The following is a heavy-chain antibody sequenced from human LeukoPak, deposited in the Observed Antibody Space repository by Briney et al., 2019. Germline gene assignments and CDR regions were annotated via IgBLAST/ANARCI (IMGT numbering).Heavy chain of an antibody. J-gene: IGHJ4*02. CDR3: AKGSSYYDSSGYSPFDY. CDR1: GFTFSSYA. Sequence: GGSLRLSCAASGFTFSSYAMHWVRQAPGKGLEWVAVISYDGSNKYYADSVRGRFTISRDNSKNTLYLQMNSLRAEDTALYYCAKGSSYYDSSGYSPFDYWGQGTLVTVSS. V-gene: IGHV3-30-3*01. CDR2: ISYDGSNK. D-gene: IGHD3-22*01.